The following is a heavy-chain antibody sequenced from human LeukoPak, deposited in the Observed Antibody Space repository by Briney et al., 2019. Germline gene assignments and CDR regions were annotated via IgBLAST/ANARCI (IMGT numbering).Heavy chain of an antibody. J-gene: IGHJ4*02. CDR2: ISYDGSNK. D-gene: IGHD1-26*01. CDR1: GFTFSSYA. V-gene: IGHV3-30-3*01. CDR3: AKVMRRWEGFDY. Sequence: GGSLRLSCAASGFTFSSYAMHWVRQAPGKGLEWVAVISYDGSNKYYADSVKGRFTISRDNSKNTLYLQMNSLRAEDTAVYYCAKVMRRWEGFDYWGQGTLVTVSS.